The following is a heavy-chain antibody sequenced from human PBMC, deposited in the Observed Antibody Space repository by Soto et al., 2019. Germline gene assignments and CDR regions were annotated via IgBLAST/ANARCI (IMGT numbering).Heavy chain of an antibody. CDR3: ARYDFWSGYRSFDY. J-gene: IGHJ4*02. Sequence: SETLSLTCAVYGGSFSCYYWSWIRQPPGKGLEWIGEINHSGSTNYNPSLKSRVTISVDTSKNQFSLKLSSVTAADTAVYYCARYDFWSGYRSFDYWGQGTLVTVSS. V-gene: IGHV4-34*01. D-gene: IGHD3-3*01. CDR1: GGSFSCYY. CDR2: INHSGST.